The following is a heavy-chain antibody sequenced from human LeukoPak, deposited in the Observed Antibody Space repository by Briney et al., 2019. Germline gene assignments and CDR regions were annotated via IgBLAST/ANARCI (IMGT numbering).Heavy chain of an antibody. V-gene: IGHV1-2*02. D-gene: IGHD6-13*01. CDR2: INPNSGGT. J-gene: IGHJ5*02. CDR3: ARYSIAAAATDWFDP. Sequence: GASVKVSCKASGYTFTGYYMHWVRQAPGQGLEWMGWINPNSGGTNYAQKFQGRVTMTRDTSIRTAYMELSRLRSDDTAVYYCARYSIAAAATDWFDPWGQGTLVTVSS. CDR1: GYTFTGYY.